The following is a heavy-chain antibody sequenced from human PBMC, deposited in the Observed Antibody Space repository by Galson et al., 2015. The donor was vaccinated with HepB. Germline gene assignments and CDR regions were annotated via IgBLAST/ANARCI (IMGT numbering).Heavy chain of an antibody. D-gene: IGHD3-22*01. CDR1: GFTFSSYS. CDR3: ARGFGGGYYYDSSVAHEYFQH. J-gene: IGHJ1*01. V-gene: IGHV3-21*01. CDR2: ISSSSSYI. Sequence: SLRLSCAASGFTFSSYSMNWVRQAPGKGLEWVSSISSSSSYIYYADSVKGRFTISRDNAKNSLYLQMNSLRAEDTAVYYCARGFGGGYYYDSSVAHEYFQHWGQGTLVTVSS.